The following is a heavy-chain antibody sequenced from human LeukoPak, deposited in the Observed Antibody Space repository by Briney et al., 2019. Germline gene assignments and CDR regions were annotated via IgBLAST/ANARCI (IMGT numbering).Heavy chain of an antibody. CDR3: ARGPSQWLVGQDRARRPY. CDR1: GGSFSGYY. Sequence: SEXLXXXCAVXGGSFSGYYWXWIRQPPGKGLEXIGEINHSGSTNYNPSLTSRGTISVDTSKNQYSLRLSSVTAADTAVYYCARGPSQWLVGQDRARRPYWGQGTLVTVSS. D-gene: IGHD6-19*01. J-gene: IGHJ4*02. CDR2: INHSGST. V-gene: IGHV4-34*01.